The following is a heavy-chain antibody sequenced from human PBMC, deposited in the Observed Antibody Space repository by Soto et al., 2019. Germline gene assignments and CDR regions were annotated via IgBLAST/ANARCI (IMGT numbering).Heavy chain of an antibody. CDR3: ARGNPFNYAGFDF. J-gene: IGHJ6*01. V-gene: IGHV1-8*01. D-gene: IGHD3-16*01. Sequence: QAHLEQSGAEVKRPGASVKVSCKASGYTFSDFDINWLRQASGQGPEWMGWMNAKSGDTFFAQRSQGKFYMTWDTSLSTAYMEVASLTSDDTAMYYCARGNPFNYAGFDFRGQGTTVAVSS. CDR1: GYTFSDFD. CDR2: MNAKSGDT.